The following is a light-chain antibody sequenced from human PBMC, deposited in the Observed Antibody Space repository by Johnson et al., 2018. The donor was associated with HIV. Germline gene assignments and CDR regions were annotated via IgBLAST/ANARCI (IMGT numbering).Light chain of an antibody. CDR3: GTWDNSVNVYV. V-gene: IGLV1-51*01. CDR2: DNN. J-gene: IGLJ1*01. CDR1: SSNIENNY. Sequence: SVLTQPPSVSAASGQRVDISCSGRSSNIENNYLSWYQQLPHTAPRLLISDNNKRPSGIPDRFSGSKSGASATLDITGLQTGDEADYYCGTWDNSVNVYVFGTGTKVTVL.